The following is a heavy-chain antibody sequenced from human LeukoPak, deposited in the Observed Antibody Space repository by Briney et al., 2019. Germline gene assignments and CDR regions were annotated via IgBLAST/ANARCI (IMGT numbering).Heavy chain of an antibody. CDR3: ATKTAGLAAAGTWDYYYYYMDV. Sequence: ASVKVSCKATGGTFSSYAISWVRQAPGQGLEWMGAIIPIFDRPNYAQRFQGRVSITADESTRTAYMDLSSLRFEDTAVYYCATKTAGLAAAGTWDYYYYYMDVWGKGTTVTVSS. D-gene: IGHD6-13*01. J-gene: IGHJ6*03. CDR2: IIPIFDRP. CDR1: GGTFSSYA. V-gene: IGHV1-69*13.